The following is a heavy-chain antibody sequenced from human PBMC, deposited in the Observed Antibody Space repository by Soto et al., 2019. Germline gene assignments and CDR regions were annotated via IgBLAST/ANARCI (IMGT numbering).Heavy chain of an antibody. CDR1: GFTFSSYA. J-gene: IGHJ4*02. V-gene: IGHV3-23*01. CDR2: ISGSGGST. D-gene: IGHD6-13*01. CDR3: AKSYRRSWYGGGCY. Sequence: EVQLLESGGGLVQPGGSLRLSCAASGFTFSSYAMSWVRQAPGHGLEWVSAISGSGGSTYDADSVKGRFTISRDNSKNTLYLQMNSLRAEDTAVYYCAKSYRRSWYGGGCYWGQGTLVTVSS.